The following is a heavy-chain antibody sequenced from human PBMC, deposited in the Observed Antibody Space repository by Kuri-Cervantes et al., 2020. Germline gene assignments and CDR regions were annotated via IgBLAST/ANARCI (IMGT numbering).Heavy chain of an antibody. CDR3: ARRYDTGSLRLFDI. J-gene: IGHJ3*02. CDR2: MFYSGST. Sequence: SETLSLTCTVSGASISTYYWSWIRQPPGRGLEWIAYMFYSGSTDYNPSLKSRVTISIDTSKNQFSLRLSSVTAADTAVYFCARRYDTGSLRLFDIWGQGTMVTVSS. D-gene: IGHD3-22*01. V-gene: IGHV4-59*01. CDR1: GASISTYY.